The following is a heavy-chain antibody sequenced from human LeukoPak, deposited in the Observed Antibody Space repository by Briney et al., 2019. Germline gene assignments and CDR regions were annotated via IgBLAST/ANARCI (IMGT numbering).Heavy chain of an antibody. CDR3: TRLTNFDP. Sequence: PGGSLRLSCAASGFTFSGSAMHWVRQASGKGLEWDGRIRSKANSYATAYAASVKGRFTISRDDSKNTAYLQMNSLKTEDTAVYYCTRLTNFDPWGQGTLVTVSS. D-gene: IGHD3-3*01. CDR2: IRSKANSYAT. CDR1: GFTFSGSA. J-gene: IGHJ5*02. V-gene: IGHV3-73*01.